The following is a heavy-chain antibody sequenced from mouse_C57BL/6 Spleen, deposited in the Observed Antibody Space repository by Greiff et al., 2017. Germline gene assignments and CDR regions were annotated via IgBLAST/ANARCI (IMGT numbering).Heavy chain of an antibody. D-gene: IGHD1-1*02. CDR2: FYPGDGDT. Sequence: QVQLQQSGAELVKPGASVKISCKASGYAFSSYWMNWVKQRPGKGLEWIGQFYPGDGDTNYNGKFKGKATLTADKSSSTAYMQLSSLTSEDSAAYFCARSGYGLYAMDYWGQGTSVTVSS. CDR1: GYAFSSYW. CDR3: ARSGYGLYAMDY. V-gene: IGHV1-80*01. J-gene: IGHJ4*01.